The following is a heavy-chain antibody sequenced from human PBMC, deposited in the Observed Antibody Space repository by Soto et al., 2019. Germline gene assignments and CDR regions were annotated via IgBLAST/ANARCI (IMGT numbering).Heavy chain of an antibody. D-gene: IGHD3-22*01. J-gene: IGHJ5*02. CDR1: GYTFYRYG. Sequence: QVQLVQSGAEVKKAGASVKVSCKASGYTFYRYGITWVRQAPGQGLEWMGWINPSNDNTNYAQKFQGRVTMTTDASTSTAHMELRSLKSDDTAVYYCARDTQQDSTGYYLEWFDPWGQGTLVTVSS. V-gene: IGHV1-18*01. CDR2: INPSNDNT. CDR3: ARDTQQDSTGYYLEWFDP.